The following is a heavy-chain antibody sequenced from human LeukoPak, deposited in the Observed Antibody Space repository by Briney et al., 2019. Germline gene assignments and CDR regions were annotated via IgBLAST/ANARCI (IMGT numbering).Heavy chain of an antibody. D-gene: IGHD5-18*01. CDR2: IYHSGST. J-gene: IGHJ6*02. Sequence: SETLSLTCAVYGGSFSGYYWSWIRQPPGKGLEWIGYIYHSGSTYYNPSLKSRVTISVDRSKNQFSLKLSSVTAADTAVYYCARAHRGYSYGPYGMDVWGQGTTVTVSS. CDR3: ARAHRGYSYGPYGMDV. V-gene: IGHV4-34*01. CDR1: GGSFSGYY.